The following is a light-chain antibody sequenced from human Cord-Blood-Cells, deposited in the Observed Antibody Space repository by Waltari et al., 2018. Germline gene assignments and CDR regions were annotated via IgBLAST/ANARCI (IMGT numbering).Light chain of an antibody. J-gene: IGKJ2*03. CDR2: GAS. CDR1: QSVSSSY. CDR3: QQYGSSPYS. V-gene: IGKV3-20*01. Sequence: EIVFTQSPGTLSVSPGARATLSCRASQSVSSSYLAWYQQKPGQAPRLLIYGASSRATGIPDRFSGSGSGTDFTLTISRLEPEDFAVYYCQQYGSSPYSFGQGTKLEIK.